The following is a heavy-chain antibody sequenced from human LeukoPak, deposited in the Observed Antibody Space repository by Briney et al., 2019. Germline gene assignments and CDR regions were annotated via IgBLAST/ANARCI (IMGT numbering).Heavy chain of an antibody. D-gene: IGHD4-23*01. CDR1: GFTFSSYS. CDR2: ISSSSSYI. Sequence: GGSLRLSRAASGFTFSSYSMNWVRQAPGKGLEWVSSISSSSSYIYYADSVKGRFTISRDNAKNSLYLQMNSLRAEDTAVYYCARAIQSVGYYYMDVWGKGTTVTVSS. V-gene: IGHV3-21*01. CDR3: ARAIQSVGYYYMDV. J-gene: IGHJ6*03.